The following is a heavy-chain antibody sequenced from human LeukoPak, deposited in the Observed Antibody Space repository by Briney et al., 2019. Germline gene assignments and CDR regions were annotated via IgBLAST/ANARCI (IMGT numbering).Heavy chain of an antibody. J-gene: IGHJ3*02. CDR1: GGSISSGGYS. D-gene: IGHD5-12*01. CDR3: ARADSGYGCFAFDI. CDR2: IYHSGST. Sequence: PSETLSLTCAVSGGSISSGGYSWSWIRQPPGKGLEWIGYIYHSGSTYYNPSLKSRVTISVDRSKNQFSLKLSSVTAADTAVYYCARADSGYGCFAFDIWGQGTMVTVSS. V-gene: IGHV4-30-2*01.